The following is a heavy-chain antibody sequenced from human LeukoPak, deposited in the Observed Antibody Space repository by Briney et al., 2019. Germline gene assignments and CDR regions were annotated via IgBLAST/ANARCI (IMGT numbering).Heavy chain of an antibody. CDR2: IIPILGIA. V-gene: IGHV1-69*04. CDR1: GGTFSSYA. D-gene: IGHD5-24*01. Sequence: SVKVSCKASGGTFSSYAISWVRQAPGQGLEWMGRIIPILGIANYAQRFQGRVTITADKSTSTAYMELSSLRSEDTAVYYCARVCGRDGYNSYFDYWGQGTLVTVSS. J-gene: IGHJ4*02. CDR3: ARVCGRDGYNSYFDY.